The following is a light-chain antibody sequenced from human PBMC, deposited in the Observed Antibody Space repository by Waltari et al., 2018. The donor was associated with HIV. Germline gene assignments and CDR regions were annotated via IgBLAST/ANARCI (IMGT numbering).Light chain of an antibody. J-gene: IGLJ3*02. CDR1: SSNIGSTF. CDR2: RKN. Sequence: QSVLTQPPSASGTPGQRVTISCSGSSSNIGSTFVSWYQQIPGTAPKLLIYRKNQRPSGVPDRFSGSKSGTSASLAISGLRSEDEADYYCAAWDDSLSGHWVFGGGTKVTVL. CDR3: AAWDDSLSGHWV. V-gene: IGLV1-47*01.